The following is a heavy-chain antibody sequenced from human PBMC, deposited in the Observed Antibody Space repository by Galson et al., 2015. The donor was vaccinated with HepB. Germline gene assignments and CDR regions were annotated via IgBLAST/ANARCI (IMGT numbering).Heavy chain of an antibody. D-gene: IGHD2-2*01. V-gene: IGHV5-10-1*01. J-gene: IGHJ4*02. CDR3: ASRDLVPAARFTDSGSDNDY. CDR1: GYSFTSYW. CDR2: IDPSDSYT. Sequence: QSGAEVKKPGESLRISCKGSGYSFTSYWISWVRQMPGKGLEWMGRIDPSDSYTNYSPSFQGHVTISADKSISTAYLQWSSLKASDTAMYYYASRDLVPAARFTDSGSDNDYWGQGTLVTVSS.